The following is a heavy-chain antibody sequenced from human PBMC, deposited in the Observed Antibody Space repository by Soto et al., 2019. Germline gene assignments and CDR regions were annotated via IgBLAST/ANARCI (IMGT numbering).Heavy chain of an antibody. V-gene: IGHV4-59*01. CDR3: GRGLSSSYHWFAP. Sequence: PSETLSLTCTVSGGSISSYYWSWIRQPPGKGLEWIGYIYYSGSTNYNPSLKSRVTISVDTSQNQFALKLSSVTAADTAVYYCGRGLSSSYHWFAPGGQGTLVTVSS. J-gene: IGHJ5*02. D-gene: IGHD6-6*01. CDR2: IYYSGST. CDR1: GGSISSYY.